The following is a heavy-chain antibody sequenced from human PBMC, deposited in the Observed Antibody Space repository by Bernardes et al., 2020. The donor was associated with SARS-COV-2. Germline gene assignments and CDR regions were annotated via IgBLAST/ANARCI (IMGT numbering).Heavy chain of an antibody. D-gene: IGHD4-17*01. J-gene: IGHJ4*02. CDR2: ISSSSSYI. CDR3: ARDYGDYVAVSFDY. V-gene: IGHV3-21*01. CDR1: GFTFSSYS. Sequence: GVSLRLSCAASGFTFSSYSMNWVRQAPGKGLEWVSSISSSSSYIYYADSVKGRFTISRDNAKNSLYLQMNSLRAEDTAVYYCARDYGDYVAVSFDYWGQGTLVTVSS.